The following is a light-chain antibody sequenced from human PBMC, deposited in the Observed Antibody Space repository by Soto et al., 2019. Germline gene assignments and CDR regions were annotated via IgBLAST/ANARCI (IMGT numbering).Light chain of an antibody. CDR3: ETCDSNTHTV. V-gene: IGLV4-60*02. J-gene: IGLJ3*02. Sequence: QSVLTQSSSASASLGSSVKLTCTLSSGHSSYIIAWHQQQPGKAPRYLMKHEGSGSYNKGSGVPDRFSGCSSGADRYLTISHLQFEDEADYYCETCDSNTHTVFGGGTKLTVL. CDR1: SGHSSYI. CDR2: HEGSGSY.